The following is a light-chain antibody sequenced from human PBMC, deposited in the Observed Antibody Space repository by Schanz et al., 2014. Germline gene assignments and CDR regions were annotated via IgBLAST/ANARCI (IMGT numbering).Light chain of an antibody. J-gene: IGLJ3*02. CDR1: SSNLGAGFH. V-gene: IGLV1-40*01. CDR2: GNN. Sequence: QSVLTQPPSVSGAPGQRVTISCTGSSSNLGAGFHVHWYQQLPGTAPKLIIKGNNIRPSGVPDRFSGSKSGTSASLAITGLQSEDEADFYCQSYDSRLSGSVFGGGTKLTVL. CDR3: QSYDSRLSGSV.